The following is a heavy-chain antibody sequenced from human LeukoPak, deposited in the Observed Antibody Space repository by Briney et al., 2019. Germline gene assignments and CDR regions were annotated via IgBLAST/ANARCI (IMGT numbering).Heavy chain of an antibody. CDR2: ISSSSSTI. CDR3: ARDIRREMAIPFDV. J-gene: IGHJ3*01. Sequence: GGSLRLSCAASGFTFSSYSMNWVRQAPGKGLEWVSYISSSSSTIYYADSVKGRFTISRDNAKNSLYLQMNSLRAEDTAVYYCARDIRREMAIPFDVWGQGTLVTVSS. CDR1: GFTFSSYS. D-gene: IGHD5-24*01. V-gene: IGHV3-48*04.